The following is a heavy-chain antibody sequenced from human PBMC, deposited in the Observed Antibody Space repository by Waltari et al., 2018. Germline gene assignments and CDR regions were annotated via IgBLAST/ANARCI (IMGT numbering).Heavy chain of an antibody. V-gene: IGHV3-66*01. CDR2: IYSGGGT. D-gene: IGHD6-13*01. CDR1: GFTISNNY. Sequence: EVQLVESGGGLVQPGGSLRLSCAVSGFTISNNYMSWVRQAPGKGLEGVSLIYSGGGTDDPDSCKGRFTISRDSSKNILYLQMNSLRAEDTAVYYCAARNPAAPGWGQGTLVTVSS. J-gene: IGHJ4*02. CDR3: AARNPAAPG.